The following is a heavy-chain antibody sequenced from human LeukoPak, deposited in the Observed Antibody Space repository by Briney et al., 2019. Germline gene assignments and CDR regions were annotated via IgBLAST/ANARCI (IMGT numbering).Heavy chain of an antibody. CDR1: GFTFSSYA. CDR2: ISGSGGST. Sequence: GGSLRLSCAASGFTFSSYAMSWVRQAPGKGLEWVSAISGSGGSTYYADSVKGRLTISRDNSKNTLHLQMNGLRAEDTAVYYCARGSYGMDVWGQGTTVTVSS. J-gene: IGHJ6*02. CDR3: ARGSYGMDV. V-gene: IGHV3-23*01.